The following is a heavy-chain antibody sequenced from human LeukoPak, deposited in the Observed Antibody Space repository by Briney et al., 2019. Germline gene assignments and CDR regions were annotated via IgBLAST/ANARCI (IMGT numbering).Heavy chain of an antibody. CDR2: INPSGGST. D-gene: IGHD5-24*01. CDR1: GYTFTNYF. CDR3: ARDLGDGYYRSSYFDY. J-gene: IGHJ4*02. Sequence: ASVKVSCKASGYTFTNYFMHWVRQAPGQGLEWMGIINPSGGSTSYAQKFQGRVTMTRDTSTSTVYMELSSLRSEDTAVYYCARDLGDGYYRSSYFDYWGQGTLVTVSS. V-gene: IGHV1-46*01.